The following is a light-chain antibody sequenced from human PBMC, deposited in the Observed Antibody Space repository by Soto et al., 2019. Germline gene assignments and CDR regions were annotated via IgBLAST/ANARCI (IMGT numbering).Light chain of an antibody. CDR2: DAS. V-gene: IGKV1-5*01. CDR1: QSISDW. Sequence: DIQMTQSPSTLSASVGDRVTMAFGASQSISDWLAWFQQKPGKAPKVLIYDASTLESGVPSRFSGSGSGTEFTLTISSLQPEDSATYYCQQHNSSPWTFGQGTKVDIK. J-gene: IGKJ1*01. CDR3: QQHNSSPWT.